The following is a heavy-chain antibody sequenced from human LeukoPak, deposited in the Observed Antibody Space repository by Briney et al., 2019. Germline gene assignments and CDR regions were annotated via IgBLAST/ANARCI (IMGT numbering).Heavy chain of an antibody. Sequence: ASVKVSCKASGYTFTNYGISWVRQAPGQGLEWMGWISGYNGNTKYAEKLQGRVTMTTDTSTSTAYMELRSLRSDDTAVYYCARERAGERPRPLLSYYYMDVWGKGTTVTMSS. J-gene: IGHJ6*03. CDR3: ARERAGERPRPLLSYYYMDV. CDR1: GYTFTNYG. CDR2: ISGYNGNT. D-gene: IGHD3-16*01. V-gene: IGHV1-18*01.